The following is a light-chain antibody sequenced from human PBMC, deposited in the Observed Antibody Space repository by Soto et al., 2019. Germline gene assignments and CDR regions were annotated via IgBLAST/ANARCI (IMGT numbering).Light chain of an antibody. CDR3: QHRSNWPLT. CDR2: DTS. CDR1: QSVGSY. J-gene: IGKJ4*01. Sequence: EIVLTQSPATLSLSPGERATLSCRASQSVGSYLAWYQQRPGQPPRLLIYDTSNRATGIPARFSGSGSGTDFTLTISSPEPEDFAVYYCQHRSNWPLTFGGGTK. V-gene: IGKV3-11*01.